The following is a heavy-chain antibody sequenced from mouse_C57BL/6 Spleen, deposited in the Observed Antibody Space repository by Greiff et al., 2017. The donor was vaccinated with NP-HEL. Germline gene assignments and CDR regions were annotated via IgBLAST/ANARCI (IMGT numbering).Heavy chain of an antibody. CDR1: GYTFTSYW. CDR3: ARGRSTMVTIDY. Sequence: QVQLKQPGAELVRPGSSVKLSCKASGYTFTSYWMHWVKQRPIQGLEWIGNIDPSDSETHYNQKFKDKATLTVDKSSSTAYMQLSSLTSEDSAVYYCARGRSTMVTIDYWGQGTTLTVSS. CDR2: IDPSDSET. D-gene: IGHD2-2*01. V-gene: IGHV1-52*01. J-gene: IGHJ2*01.